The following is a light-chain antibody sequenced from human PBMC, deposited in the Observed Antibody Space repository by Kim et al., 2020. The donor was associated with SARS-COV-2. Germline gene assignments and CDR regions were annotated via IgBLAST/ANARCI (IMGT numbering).Light chain of an antibody. CDR2: GVS. CDR3: QHYDNWPLT. J-gene: IGKJ4*01. CDR1: WSVGTN. Sequence: EIVLTQSPVTLSVSPGETASLSCRASWSVGTNFAWYQQKPGQAPRLLIYGVSTRATGIPARFSGSGSGTEFTLTISSLQSEDFAVYYCQHYDNWPLTFGGGTKVDIK. V-gene: IGKV3-15*01.